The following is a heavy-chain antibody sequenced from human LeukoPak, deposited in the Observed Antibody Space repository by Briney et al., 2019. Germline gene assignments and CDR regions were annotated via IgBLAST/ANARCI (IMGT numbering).Heavy chain of an antibody. CDR3: ARDLSGSFDY. CDR1: GGSISSYY. V-gene: IGHV4-59*01. CDR2: IYYSGST. J-gene: IGHJ4*02. D-gene: IGHD1-26*01. Sequence: SETLSLTCTVSGGSISSYYWSRIRQPPGKGLEWIGYIYYSGSTNYNPSLKSRVTISVDTSKNQFSLKLSSVTAADTAVYYCARDLSGSFDYWGQGTLVTVSS.